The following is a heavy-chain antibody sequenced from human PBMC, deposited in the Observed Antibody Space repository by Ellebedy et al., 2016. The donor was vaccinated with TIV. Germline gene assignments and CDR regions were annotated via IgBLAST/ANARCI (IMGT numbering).Heavy chain of an antibody. V-gene: IGHV6-1*01. CDR3: ARAHVDTPMGTVGDC. J-gene: IGHJ4*01. D-gene: IGHD5-18*01. CDR2: TYYRSRWYN. Sequence: SETLSLTCAISGDSVSSNNAAWNWIRQSPSRGLEWLGRTYYRSRWYNDYAVSVKSRITINPDTSKNQFSLQLNSVTPEDTAVYYCARAHVDTPMGTVGDCWGHGTLVTVSS. CDR1: GDSVSSNNAA.